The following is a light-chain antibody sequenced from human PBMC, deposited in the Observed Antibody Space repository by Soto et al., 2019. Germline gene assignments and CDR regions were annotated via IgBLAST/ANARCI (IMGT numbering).Light chain of an antibody. J-gene: IGLJ2*01. CDR2: DVS. CDR3: CSYSTMGPVV. Sequence: QSALTQPASVSGSPGQSITISCTGTSSDIGDYDYVSWYQQHPGKVPKLIIFDVSHRPSGVSTRFFGSKSGNTASLTVSGLQAEDEADYYFCSYSTMGPVVFGGGTKLTVL. V-gene: IGLV2-14*03. CDR1: SSDIGDYDY.